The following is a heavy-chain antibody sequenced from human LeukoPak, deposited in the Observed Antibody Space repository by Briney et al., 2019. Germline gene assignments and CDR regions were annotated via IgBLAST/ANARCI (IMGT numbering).Heavy chain of an antibody. J-gene: IGHJ4*02. CDR1: GYTFTTYD. CDR3: ARDQRIRSGSGWNY. Sequence: ASVKVSCKASGYTFTTYDINWVRQATGQGLEWMGWMNPNSGNTGYAQKFQGRVTMTRNTSISTAYMELSSLRSEDTAVYYCARDQRIRSGSGWNYRGQGTLVTVSS. D-gene: IGHD6-19*01. V-gene: IGHV1-8*01. CDR2: MNPNSGNT.